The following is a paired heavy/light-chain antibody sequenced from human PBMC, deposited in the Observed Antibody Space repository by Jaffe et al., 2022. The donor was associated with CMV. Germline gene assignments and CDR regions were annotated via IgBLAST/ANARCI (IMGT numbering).Light chain of an antibody. V-gene: IGKV1-39*01. J-gene: IGKJ5*01. CDR1: QTISGY. CDR3: QQSYSIPQIT. Sequence: DIQMTQSPSSLSASVGDRVSITCRASQTISGYLNWYQQKPGKAPKLLIHAASSLQRGVPSRFSGSGSGTEFTLTITSLQPEDFATYYCQQSYSIPQITFGQGTRLDI. CDR2: AAS.
Heavy chain of an antibody. J-gene: IGHJ4*02. Sequence: EVQLLESGGGLVQPGGSLRLSCAASGFAFSSYAMSWVRQAPGKGLEWVSGISGSGGSSYYADSVKGRFTISRDNSKDTLYVQMNSLRADDTAIYYCVKDTTTCGSSSCYRYYFDYWGQGTLVTVSS. D-gene: IGHD3-22*01. CDR2: ISGSGGSS. CDR1: GFAFSSYA. V-gene: IGHV3-23*01. CDR3: VKDTTTCGSSSCYRYYFDY.